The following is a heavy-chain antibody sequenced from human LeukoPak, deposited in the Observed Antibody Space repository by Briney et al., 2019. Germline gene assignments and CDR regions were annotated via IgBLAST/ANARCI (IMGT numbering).Heavy chain of an antibody. Sequence: PGGSLRLSCAASGFTFSSYAISWVRQAPGEGLEWVSAISGSDHSTYYADSVKGRFTISRDNSKNTLYLQMNSLRAEDTAVYYCAKDLSRSGYDPLDYWGQGTLVTVSS. CDR2: ISGSDHST. CDR1: GFTFSSYA. V-gene: IGHV3-23*01. J-gene: IGHJ4*02. CDR3: AKDLSRSGYDPLDY. D-gene: IGHD5-12*01.